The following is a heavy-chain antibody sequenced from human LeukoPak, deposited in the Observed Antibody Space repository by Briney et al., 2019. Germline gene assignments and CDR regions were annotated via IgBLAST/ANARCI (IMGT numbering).Heavy chain of an antibody. CDR2: IKSKADSGTT. V-gene: IGHV3-15*01. CDR1: GFTFSNAW. J-gene: IGHJ4*02. CDR3: AKTSSVDY. D-gene: IGHD3-10*01. Sequence: GGSLRLSCAASGFTFSNAWMNWVRQAPGKGLEWVGRIKSKADSGTTDYAAPVKGRFTISRDDSKNTLYLQMNSLRAEDTAVYYCAKTSSVDYWGQGTLVTVSS.